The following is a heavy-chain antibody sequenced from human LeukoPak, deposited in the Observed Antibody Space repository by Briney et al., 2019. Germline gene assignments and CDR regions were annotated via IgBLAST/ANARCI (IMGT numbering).Heavy chain of an antibody. CDR3: AKNQRGQGEYYYYMDV. V-gene: IGHV3-23*01. Sequence: GGSLRLSCAASGFTFSTYAMTWVRQAPGKGLEWVSAISGSGVTTYYADSVKGRFTSSRDNSKNTLYLQMNSLRAEDTAVYYCAKNQRGQGEYYYYMDVWGKGTTVTVSS. J-gene: IGHJ6*03. CDR2: ISGSGVTT. D-gene: IGHD1-26*01. CDR1: GFTFSTYA.